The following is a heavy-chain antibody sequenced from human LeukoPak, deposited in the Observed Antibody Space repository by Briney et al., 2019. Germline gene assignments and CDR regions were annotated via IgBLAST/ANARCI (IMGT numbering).Heavy chain of an antibody. CDR3: ARACYDFWSGYSSHFDY. Sequence: SETLPLTCTVSGGSISSYYWSWIRQPPGKGLEWIGYIYYSGSTNYNPSLKSRVTISVDTSKNQFSLKLSSVTAADTAVYYCARACYDFWSGYSSHFDYWGQGTLVTVSS. CDR1: GGSISSYY. J-gene: IGHJ4*02. D-gene: IGHD3-3*01. CDR2: IYYSGST. V-gene: IGHV4-59*01.